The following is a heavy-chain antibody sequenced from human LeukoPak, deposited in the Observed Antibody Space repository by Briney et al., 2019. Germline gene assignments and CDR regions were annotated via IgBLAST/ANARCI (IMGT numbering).Heavy chain of an antibody. D-gene: IGHD6-13*01. CDR1: GDSVSSNSAA. J-gene: IGHJ6*02. Sequence: SQTLSLTCAISGDSVSSNSAAWNWIRQSPSRGLEWLGRTYYRSKWYNDYAVSVKSRITINPDTSKNQFSLQLNSVTPEDTAVYYCAGDILAAAARYYYYGMDVWGQGTTVTVSS. CDR2: TYYRSKWYN. CDR3: AGDILAAAARYYYYGMDV. V-gene: IGHV6-1*01.